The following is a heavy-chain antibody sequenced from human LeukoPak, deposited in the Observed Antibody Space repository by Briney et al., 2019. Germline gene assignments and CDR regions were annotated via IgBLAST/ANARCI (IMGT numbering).Heavy chain of an antibody. CDR1: GFTFSSYA. V-gene: IGHV3-23*01. J-gene: IGHJ6*03. CDR2: ISGSGGST. CDR3: AAKGAGMGYYYIDV. D-gene: IGHD1-1*01. Sequence: PGGSLRLSCAASGFTFSSYAMSWVRQAPGKGLEWVSAISGSGGSTYYADSVKGRFTISRDNSKNTLYLQMNSLRAEDSAVYFFAAKGAGMGYYYIDVWGKGTTVIVSS.